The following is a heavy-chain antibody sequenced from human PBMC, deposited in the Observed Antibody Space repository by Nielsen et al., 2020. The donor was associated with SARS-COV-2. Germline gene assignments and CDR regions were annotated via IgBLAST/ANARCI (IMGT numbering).Heavy chain of an antibody. D-gene: IGHD2-21*02. Sequence: GESLKISCAASGFTFSSYSMNWVRQAPGKGLEWVSYISSSSSTIYYADSVKGRFTISRDNAKNSLYLQMNSLRAEDTAVYYCATLEVVVVTAAYYYYYYMDVWGKATTVTVSS. CDR3: ATLEVVVVTAAYYYYYYMDV. V-gene: IGHV3-48*04. CDR2: ISSSSSTI. CDR1: GFTFSSYS. J-gene: IGHJ6*03.